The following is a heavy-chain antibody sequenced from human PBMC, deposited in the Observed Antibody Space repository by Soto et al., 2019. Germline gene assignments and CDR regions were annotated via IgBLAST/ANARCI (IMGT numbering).Heavy chain of an antibody. J-gene: IGHJ5*02. V-gene: IGHV1-8*01. Sequence: QEQLVQSGAEVKKPGASMKVSCMTSGYTFTDYDINWVRQATGQGLEWIGWMNPNSGETGYAQKFQGRVAMTRSTSLSTAYLELSSLTSDDTAVYYCARVAVAARPRWYNWFDPWGQGTPVTVSS. CDR3: ARVAVAARPRWYNWFDP. CDR1: GYTFTDYD. CDR2: MNPNSGET. D-gene: IGHD2-15*01.